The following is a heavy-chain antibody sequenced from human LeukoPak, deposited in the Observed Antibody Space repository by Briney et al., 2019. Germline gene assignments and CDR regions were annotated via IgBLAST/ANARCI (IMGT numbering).Heavy chain of an antibody. CDR1: GGSISSGGYY. CDR3: ARDIDYGDYVDAFDI. V-gene: IGHV4-31*03. CDR2: IYYSGST. J-gene: IGHJ3*02. Sequence: PSETLSLTCTVSGGSISSGGYYWSWIRQHPGKGLEWIGYIYYSGSTYYNPSLKSRVTISVDTSKNQFSLKLSSVTAADTAVYYCARDIDYGDYVDAFDIWGQGTMVTVPS. D-gene: IGHD4-17*01.